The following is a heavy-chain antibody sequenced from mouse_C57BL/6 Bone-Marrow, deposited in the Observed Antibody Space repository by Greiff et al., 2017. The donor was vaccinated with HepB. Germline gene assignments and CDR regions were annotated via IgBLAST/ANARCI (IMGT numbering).Heavy chain of an antibody. CDR2: IDSDGGST. V-gene: IGHV5-2*01. Sequence: EVHLVESGGGLVQPGESLKLSCESNEYEFPSHDMSWVRQTPEQRLELVAAIDSDGGSTYYPDTMESRFIISRDNTKKTLYLQMSSLRSEDTALYYCARPGYDGYDYWGQGTTLTVSS. CDR1: EYEFPSHD. J-gene: IGHJ2*01. CDR3: ARPGYDGYDY. D-gene: IGHD2-3*01.